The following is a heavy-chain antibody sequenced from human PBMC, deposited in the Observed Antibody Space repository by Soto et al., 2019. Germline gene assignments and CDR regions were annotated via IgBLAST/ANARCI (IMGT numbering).Heavy chain of an antibody. CDR2: ISAYNGNT. J-gene: IGHJ6*03. D-gene: IGHD3-3*01. CDR3: ARRNPDFWSGYYYYMDV. Sequence: ASVKVSCKASGYTFSSYSISWVRQAPGQGLEWMGWISAYNGNTNYAQKLQGRVTMTTDTSTSTAYMELRSLRSDDTAVYYCARRNPDFWSGYYYYMDVWGKGTTVTVSS. CDR1: GYTFSSYS. V-gene: IGHV1-18*01.